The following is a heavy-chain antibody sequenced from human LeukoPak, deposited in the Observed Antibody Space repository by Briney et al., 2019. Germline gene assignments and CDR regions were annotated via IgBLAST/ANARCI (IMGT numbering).Heavy chain of an antibody. CDR3: AKDAAGPEY. CDR1: GLTFRDYS. J-gene: IGHJ4*02. CDR2: ISAGGGST. Sequence: GGSLRLSCAASGLTFRDYSMTWGRQAPGKGLFWVSGISAGGGSTYYADSVKGRFTISRDNSRNTLYLQMNSLRAEDTAVYYCAKDAAGPEYWGQGTLVTVSS. V-gene: IGHV3-23*01. D-gene: IGHD6-13*01.